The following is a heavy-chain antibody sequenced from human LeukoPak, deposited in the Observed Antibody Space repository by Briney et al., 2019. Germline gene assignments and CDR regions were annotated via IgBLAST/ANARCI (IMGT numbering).Heavy chain of an antibody. V-gene: IGHV3-7*04. CDR1: GFTFSSYW. D-gene: IGHD2-15*01. J-gene: IGHJ3*02. CDR2: IKQDGSEK. CDR3: ARVRGGYCSGGSCYSAFDI. Sequence: PGGSLRLSCAASGFTFSSYWMSWVRQAPGKGLEWVANIKQDGSEKYYVDSVKGRFTISRDNAQNSLYLQMNSLRAEDTAVYYCARVRGGYCSGGSCYSAFDIWGQGTMVTVSS.